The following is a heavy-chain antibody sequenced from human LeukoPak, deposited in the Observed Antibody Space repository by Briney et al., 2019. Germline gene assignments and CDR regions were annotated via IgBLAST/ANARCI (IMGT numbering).Heavy chain of an antibody. CDR1: GDSVSSNSAA. CDR3: AREHCSSPSCSPLPYYYYGMDV. Sequence: SQTLSLTCAISGDSVSSNSAAWNWIRQSPSRGLEWLGRTYYRSKWYNDYAVSVKSRITINPDTSKNQFSLQLNSVTPEDTAVYYCAREHCSSPSCSPLPYYYYGMDVWGQGTTVTVSS. V-gene: IGHV6-1*01. D-gene: IGHD2-2*01. CDR2: TYYRSKWYN. J-gene: IGHJ6*02.